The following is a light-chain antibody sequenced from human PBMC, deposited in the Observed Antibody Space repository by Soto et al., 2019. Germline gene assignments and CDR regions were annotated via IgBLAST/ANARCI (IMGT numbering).Light chain of an antibody. Sequence: DIVMTQSPLSLPVTPGEPASISCRSSQSLLHGDGYNYLDWYLQKPGQSPQLLIYLGYSRASGVPNRFSGSGSGTDFTLKISRVEAEDVGVYYCMQALQTPLTFGPGTKVDIK. V-gene: IGKV2-28*01. CDR1: QSLLHGDGYNY. CDR2: LGY. J-gene: IGKJ3*01. CDR3: MQALQTPLT.